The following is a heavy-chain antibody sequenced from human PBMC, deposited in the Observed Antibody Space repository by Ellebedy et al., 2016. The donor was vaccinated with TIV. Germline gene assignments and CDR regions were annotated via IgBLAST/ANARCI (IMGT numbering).Heavy chain of an antibody. CDR3: ARQISQQLPPRN. CDR2: IYNSGTT. J-gene: IGHJ4*02. V-gene: IGHV4-59*08. D-gene: IGHD6-13*01. CDR1: GCSISTYY. Sequence: MPSETLSLTCTVSGCSISTYYWSWIRQPPGKGLEWIGYIYNSGTTNYNPSLNSRVNISVDPSKNQFSLKLISVTAADTAVYCCARQISQQLPPRNWGQGTLVTVSS.